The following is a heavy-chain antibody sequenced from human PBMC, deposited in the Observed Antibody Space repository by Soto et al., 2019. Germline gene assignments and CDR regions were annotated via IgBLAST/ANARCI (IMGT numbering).Heavy chain of an antibody. V-gene: IGHV3-21*02. D-gene: IGHD3-10*01. J-gene: IGHJ5*02. CDR2: ITFSSLYI. Sequence: EVQLVESGGGLVKPGQSLRLSCTASGFNFSAYGMSWVRQAPGKGLEWVSSITFSSLYIYYAESVRGRFVISRDDSKNSLFLQMDSLKTEDTAFYYCARSGDVEVGWFDPWGQGTQVTVSS. CDR1: GFNFSAYG. CDR3: ARSGDVEVGWFDP.